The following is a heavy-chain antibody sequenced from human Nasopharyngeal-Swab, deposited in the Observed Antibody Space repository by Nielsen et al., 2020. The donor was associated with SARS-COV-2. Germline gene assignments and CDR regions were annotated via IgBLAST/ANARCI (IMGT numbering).Heavy chain of an antibody. V-gene: IGHV4-39*01. CDR2: IYYSGST. CDR1: GDSISSSSYY. Sequence: SETLSLTSSASGDSISSSSYYWGWLRQPPGKGLEWIGSIYYSGSTYYNPSLKSRVTISVETSTNQFSLKLSSVTAADTAVYYCARLAGDGYSYYYGMDVWGQGTTVTVSS. D-gene: IGHD2-21*02. CDR3: ARLAGDGYSYYYGMDV. J-gene: IGHJ6*02.